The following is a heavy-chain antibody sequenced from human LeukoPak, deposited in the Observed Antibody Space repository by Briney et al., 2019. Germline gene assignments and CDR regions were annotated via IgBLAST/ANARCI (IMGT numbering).Heavy chain of an antibody. CDR1: GGSFSGYY. Sequence: PSETLSLTCAVYGGSFSGYYWSWIRQPPGKGLEWIGEINHSGSTNYNPSLKSRVTISVDTSKNQFSLKLSSVTAADTAVYYCARYMFGSGPFDYWGQGTLVTVSS. J-gene: IGHJ4*02. D-gene: IGHD6-19*01. CDR2: INHSGST. CDR3: ARYMFGSGPFDY. V-gene: IGHV4-34*01.